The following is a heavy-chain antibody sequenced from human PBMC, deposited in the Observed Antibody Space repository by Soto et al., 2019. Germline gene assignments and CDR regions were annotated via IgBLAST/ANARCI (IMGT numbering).Heavy chain of an antibody. D-gene: IGHD3-10*01. CDR1: GFTFSSYS. CDR2: ISSSSSYI. CDR3: ARSTMVRPDGINWFDP. V-gene: IGHV3-21*01. J-gene: IGHJ5*02. Sequence: EVQLVESGGGLVKPGGSLRLSCAASGFTFSSYSMNWVRQAPGKGLEWVSSISSSSSYIYYADSVKGRFTISRDNAKNSLYLQMNSLRAEDTAVYYCARSTMVRPDGINWFDPWGQGTLVTVSS.